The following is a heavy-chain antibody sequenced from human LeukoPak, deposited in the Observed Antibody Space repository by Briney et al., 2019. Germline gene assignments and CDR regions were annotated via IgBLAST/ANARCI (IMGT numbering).Heavy chain of an antibody. V-gene: IGHV4-39*01. J-gene: IGHJ3*02. CDR3: ARRPPALGAFDI. CDR2: IYSSGST. CDR1: GGSISSGTYY. Sequence: SETLSLTCTVSGGSISSGTYYWGWIRQSPGKGLEWIGSIYSSGSTYYNPSLKSRVTISADTSKNQFCLQLSSVTAADTAIYYCARRPPALGAFDIWGHGTMVTVSS.